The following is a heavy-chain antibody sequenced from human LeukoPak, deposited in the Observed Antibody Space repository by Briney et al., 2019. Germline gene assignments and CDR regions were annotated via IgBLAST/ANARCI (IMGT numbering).Heavy chain of an antibody. CDR3: AREPFPKVVLNYFDP. Sequence: ASVKVPCKASGSTFSNYYMHWVRQAPGQGLEYMGIINLSGGSTNYAQKFQGRVTMTRDTSTSTVYMELSSLRSEDTAVYYCAREPFPKVVLNYFDPWGQGTLVTVSS. V-gene: IGHV1-46*01. D-gene: IGHD1-7*01. CDR2: INLSGGST. J-gene: IGHJ5*02. CDR1: GSTFSNYY.